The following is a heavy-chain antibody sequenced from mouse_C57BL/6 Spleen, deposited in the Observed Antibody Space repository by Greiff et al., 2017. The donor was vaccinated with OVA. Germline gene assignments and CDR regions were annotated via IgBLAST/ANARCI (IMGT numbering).Heavy chain of an antibody. CDR2: IDPSDSYT. J-gene: IGHJ2*01. D-gene: IGHD2-4*01. CDR1: GYTFTSYW. V-gene: IGHV1-50*01. Sequence: QVQLKQPGAELVKPGASVKLSCKASGYTFTSYWMQWVKQRPGQGLEWIGEIDPSDSYTNYNQKFKGKATLTVDTSSSTAYMQLSSLTSEDSAVYYCARLGLRPLDYWGQGTTLTVSS. CDR3: ARLGLRPLDY.